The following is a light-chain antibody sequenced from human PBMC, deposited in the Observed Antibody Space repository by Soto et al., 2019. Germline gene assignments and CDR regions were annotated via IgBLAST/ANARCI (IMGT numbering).Light chain of an antibody. CDR2: EVS. CDR1: SGDVGGYYY. V-gene: IGLV2-14*01. J-gene: IGLJ1*01. CDR3: SSYTAGGTI. Sequence: QSAPTQPASVSGSPGQSITISCTGTSGDVGGYYYVSWYQQLPGKAPKLMISEVSNRPSGVSNRFSGSKSGNTASLTISGLQAEDEADYYCSSYTAGGTIFGTGTKVTVL.